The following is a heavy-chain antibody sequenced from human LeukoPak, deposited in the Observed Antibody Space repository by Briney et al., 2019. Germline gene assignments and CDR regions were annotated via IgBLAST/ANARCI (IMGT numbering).Heavy chain of an antibody. CDR1: GGSFSGYY. Sequence: SEILSLTCAVYGGSFSGYYWSWIRQPPGKGLEWIGEINHSGSTNYNPSLKSRVTISVDTSKNQFSLKLSSVTAADTAVYYCARGCKQLVSRYYYYYYMDVWGKGTTVTVSS. J-gene: IGHJ6*03. CDR2: INHSGST. CDR3: ARGCKQLVSRYYYYYYMDV. D-gene: IGHD6-6*01. V-gene: IGHV4-34*01.